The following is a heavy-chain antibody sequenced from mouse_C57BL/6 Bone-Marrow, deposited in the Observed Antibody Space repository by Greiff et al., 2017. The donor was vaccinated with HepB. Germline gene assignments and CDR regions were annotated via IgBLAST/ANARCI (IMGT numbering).Heavy chain of an antibody. CDR2: IGPGSGST. V-gene: IGHV1-77*01. Sequence: QVQLQQSGAELVKPGASVKISCKASGYTFTDYYINWVKQRPGQGLEWIGKIGPGSGSTYYNEKFKGKATLTADKSSSTAYMQLSSLTSEDSAVYFCAREGGLYGSRLWYFDVWGTGTTVTVSS. D-gene: IGHD1-1*01. CDR3: AREGGLYGSRLWYFDV. CDR1: GYTFTDYY. J-gene: IGHJ1*03.